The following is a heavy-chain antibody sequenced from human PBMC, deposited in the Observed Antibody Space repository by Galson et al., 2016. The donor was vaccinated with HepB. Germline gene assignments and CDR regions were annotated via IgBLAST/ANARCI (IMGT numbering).Heavy chain of an antibody. V-gene: IGHV4-34*12. Sequence: SETLSLTCGVYGGSFSDYDWSWIRQTPGKGLEWLGSIFYSGKTYYNPSLKSRITISVDTSRNQFSLKLSSVTAADMAIYYCAKVNRVLADYWGQGTLVTVSS. D-gene: IGHD1-14*01. CDR3: AKVNRVLADY. CDR2: IFYSGKT. J-gene: IGHJ4*02. CDR1: GGSFSDYD.